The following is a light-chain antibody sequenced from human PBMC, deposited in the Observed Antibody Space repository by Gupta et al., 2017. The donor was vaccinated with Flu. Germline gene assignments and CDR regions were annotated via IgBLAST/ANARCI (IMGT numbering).Light chain of an antibody. Sequence: PSSLSASVGDRFTLSCQASQDISDYLNWYQQKPGKAPTLLIYDASNLKAGVPSRFTGSGSGTSFSFTINNLQAEDSATYYCQQYDSVPITFGGGTRVDIK. CDR3: QQYDSVPIT. CDR1: QDISDY. V-gene: IGKV1-33*01. CDR2: DAS. J-gene: IGKJ4*01.